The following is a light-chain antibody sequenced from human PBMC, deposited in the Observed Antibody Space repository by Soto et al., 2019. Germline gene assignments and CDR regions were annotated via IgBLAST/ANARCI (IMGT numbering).Light chain of an antibody. Sequence: QSVLSQPASVSGSRGQSITISCTGTSSDVGGYNYVSWYRQHPGRAPKLMIYDVSNRPSGVSNRFSGSKSGNTASLTISGLEAEDEADYYCSSYTRSSTYVFGTGTKLTVL. CDR2: DVS. V-gene: IGLV2-14*01. CDR1: SSDVGGYNY. J-gene: IGLJ1*01. CDR3: SSYTRSSTYV.